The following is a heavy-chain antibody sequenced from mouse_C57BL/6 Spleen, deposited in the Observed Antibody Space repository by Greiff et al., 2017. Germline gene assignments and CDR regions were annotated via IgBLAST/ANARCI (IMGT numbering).Heavy chain of an antibody. CDR2: IYPGDGDT. CDR3: ARGGYPFSAMDY. Sequence: VQLVESGAELVKPGASVKISCKASGYAFSSYWMNWVKQRPGKGLEWIGQIYPGDGDTNYNGKFKGKATLTADKSSSTAYMQLSSLTSDDFAVYFCARGGYPFSAMDYWGQGTSVTVSS. CDR1: GYAFSSYW. J-gene: IGHJ4*01. V-gene: IGHV1-80*01. D-gene: IGHD2-2*01.